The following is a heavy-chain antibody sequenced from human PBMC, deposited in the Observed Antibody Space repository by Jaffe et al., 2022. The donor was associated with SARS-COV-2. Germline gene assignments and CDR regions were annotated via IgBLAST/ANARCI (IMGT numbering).Heavy chain of an antibody. CDR1: GGSISSNTYY. Sequence: QMQLQESGPGLVKPSETLSLTCTVSGGSISSNTYYWGWIRQPPGKGLEWIGSIYYTGRTYYNSSLKGRVTISIDTSMDQFSLRLTSVTAADTAVYYCARQDRGNYPPRNFDLWGQGTLVTVSS. V-gene: IGHV4-39*01. D-gene: IGHD1-26*01. J-gene: IGHJ4*02. CDR2: IYYTGRT. CDR3: ARQDRGNYPPRNFDL.